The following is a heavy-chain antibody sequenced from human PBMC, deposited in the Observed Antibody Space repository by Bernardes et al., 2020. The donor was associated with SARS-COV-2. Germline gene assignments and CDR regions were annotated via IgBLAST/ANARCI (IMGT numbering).Heavy chain of an antibody. CDR3: ARGRYCSSTSCYKQDYYYMDV. D-gene: IGHD2-2*02. CDR1: GGSFSGYY. V-gene: IGHV4-34*01. J-gene: IGHJ6*03. CDR2: INHSGST. Sequence: SEPLSLTCAVYGGSFSGYYWSWIRQPPGKGLEWIGEINHSGSTNYNPSLKSRVTISVDTSKNQFSLKLSSVTAADTAVYYCARGRYCSSTSCYKQDYYYMDVWGKGTTVTVSS.